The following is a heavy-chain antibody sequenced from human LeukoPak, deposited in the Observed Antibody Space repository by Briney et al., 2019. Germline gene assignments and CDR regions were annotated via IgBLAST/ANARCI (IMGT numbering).Heavy chain of an antibody. Sequence: ASVKVSCKASGYTFINYGISWVRQAPGQGLEWMGWISAYNGNTNYAQKLQSRVTMTTDTSTSTAYMELRSLRSDDTAVYYCASHTPSSGWFSYYYYGMDVWGQGTTVTVSS. J-gene: IGHJ6*02. CDR3: ASHTPSSGWFSYYYYGMDV. V-gene: IGHV1-18*01. CDR1: GYTFINYG. CDR2: ISAYNGNT. D-gene: IGHD6-19*01.